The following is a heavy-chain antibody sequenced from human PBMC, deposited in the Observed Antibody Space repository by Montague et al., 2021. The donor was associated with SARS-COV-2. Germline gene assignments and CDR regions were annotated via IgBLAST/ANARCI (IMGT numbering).Heavy chain of an antibody. J-gene: IGHJ4*02. Sequence: SETLSLTCAVYGGSFSGYYWSWIRQPPGKGLEWTGEINHSGSTNYNPSLKSRVTISVDTSKNQFSLKLRSVTAADTAVYYCARAQNTCFIANCVNYFEVWGLGALVTVSS. CDR1: GGSFSGYY. CDR3: ARAQNTCFIANCVNYFEV. D-gene: IGHD1-1*01. CDR2: INHSGST. V-gene: IGHV4-34*01.